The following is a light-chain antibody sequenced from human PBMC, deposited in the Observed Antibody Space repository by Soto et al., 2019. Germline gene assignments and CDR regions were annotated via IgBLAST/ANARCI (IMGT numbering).Light chain of an antibody. CDR1: QSVSSY. Sequence: EIVLTQSPATLSLSPGERATLSCRASQSVSSYLAWYQQKPGQAPRLLIYDASNRAPGIPARFSGSGSGTDFILTISSLEPEDFAVYYCQQRSNWPLTFGGGTKVEIK. CDR3: QQRSNWPLT. CDR2: DAS. J-gene: IGKJ4*01. V-gene: IGKV3-11*01.